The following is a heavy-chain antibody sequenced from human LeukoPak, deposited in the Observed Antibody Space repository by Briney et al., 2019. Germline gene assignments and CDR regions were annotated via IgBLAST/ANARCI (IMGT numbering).Heavy chain of an antibody. J-gene: IGHJ4*02. D-gene: IGHD1-26*01. V-gene: IGHV4/OR15-8*02. CDR1: GGSISGTNC. CDR3: SRGSGPFCPLGY. Sequence: SETLSLTCGVSGGSISGTNCWSRVRQPPGQGLEWIGEISLAGQTNYNPSLNGRVTMSLDKSSNQLSLHLTSVTAADTATYFCSRGSGPFCPLGYWGQGTLVIVSS. CDR2: ISLAGQT.